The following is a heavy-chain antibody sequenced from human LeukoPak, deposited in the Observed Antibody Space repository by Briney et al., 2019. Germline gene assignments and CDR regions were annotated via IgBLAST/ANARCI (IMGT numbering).Heavy chain of an antibody. CDR3: ARGYSSSSMFYYYYYYMDV. Sequence: ASETLSLTCIVSGGSISSDSSYWTWIRQPAGKGLEWIGRIYTSGSTNYNPSFKSRVTISVDTSKNQFSLELSSVTAADTAVYYCARGYSSSSMFYYYYYYMDVWGKGTTVTVSS. D-gene: IGHD6-6*01. J-gene: IGHJ6*03. CDR1: GGSISSDSSY. CDR2: IYTSGST. V-gene: IGHV4-61*02.